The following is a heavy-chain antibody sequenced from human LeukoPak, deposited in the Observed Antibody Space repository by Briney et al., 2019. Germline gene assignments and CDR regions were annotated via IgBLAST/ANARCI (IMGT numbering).Heavy chain of an antibody. CDR3: AKDISLYSPTGTFDY. CDR1: GFTFDDYA. Sequence: GGSLRLSCAASGFTFDDYAMHWVRQAPGKGLEWVSGISWNSGSIGYADSVKGRFTISRDNAKNSLYLQMNSLRAEDTALYYCAKDISLYSPTGTFDYWGQGTLVTVSS. V-gene: IGHV3-9*01. J-gene: IGHJ4*02. D-gene: IGHD2-8*02. CDR2: ISWNSGSI.